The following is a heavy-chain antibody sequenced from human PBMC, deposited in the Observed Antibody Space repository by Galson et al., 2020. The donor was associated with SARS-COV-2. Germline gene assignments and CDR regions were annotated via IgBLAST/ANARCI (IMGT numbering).Heavy chain of an antibody. J-gene: IGHJ4*02. Sequence: GGSLRLSCAASGFTFSSYAMHWVRQAPGKGLEWVAVISYDGSNKYYADSVKGRFTISRDNSKNTLYLQMNSLRAEDTAVYYCARVSGGYYSLPDYWGQGTLVTVSS. CDR1: GFTFSSYA. CDR3: ARVSGGYYSLPDY. V-gene: IGHV3-30*04. D-gene: IGHD3-22*01. CDR2: ISYDGSNK.